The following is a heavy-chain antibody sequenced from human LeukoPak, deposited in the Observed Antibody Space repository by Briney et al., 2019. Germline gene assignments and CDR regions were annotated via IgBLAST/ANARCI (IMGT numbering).Heavy chain of an antibody. CDR3: AREGTPRGDPAYYYYGMDV. Sequence: SQTLSLTCTVSGGSISSGGYYWSWIRQHPGKGLEWIGYIYYSGSTYYNPSLKSRVTISVDTSKNQFSLKLSSVTAADTAVYCCAREGTPRGDPAYYYYGMDVWGQGTTVTVSS. V-gene: IGHV4-31*03. CDR2: IYYSGST. J-gene: IGHJ6*02. CDR1: GGSISSGGYY. D-gene: IGHD2-21*02.